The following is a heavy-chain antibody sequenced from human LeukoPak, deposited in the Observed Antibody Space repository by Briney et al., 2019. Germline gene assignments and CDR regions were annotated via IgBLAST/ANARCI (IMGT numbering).Heavy chain of an antibody. D-gene: IGHD3-9*01. CDR3: ARVYYDILTSPYYFDY. J-gene: IGHJ4*02. CDR1: GFTVSSNY. CDR2: IYSGGST. Sequence: GGSLRLSCAASGFTVSSNYMSWVRQAPGKGLEWVSVIYSGGSTYYADSVKGRFTISRDNSKNTLYLQMNSLRAEDTAVYYCARVYYDILTSPYYFDYWGQGTLVTVSS. V-gene: IGHV3-66*01.